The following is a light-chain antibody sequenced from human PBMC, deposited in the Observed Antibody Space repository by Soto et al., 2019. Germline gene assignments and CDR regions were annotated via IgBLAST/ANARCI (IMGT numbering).Light chain of an antibody. Sequence: QSVLTQPPSVSAAPGQAVTISCSGSSANIGSNYVSWYQHIPGTAPKLVIYDSDKRPSEIPDRFSGSKSGTSATLDITGLQTGDEADYSCGAWVGSLGALLFGGGTKLTVL. CDR3: GAWVGSLGALL. V-gene: IGLV1-51*01. CDR1: SANIGSNY. J-gene: IGLJ2*01. CDR2: DSD.